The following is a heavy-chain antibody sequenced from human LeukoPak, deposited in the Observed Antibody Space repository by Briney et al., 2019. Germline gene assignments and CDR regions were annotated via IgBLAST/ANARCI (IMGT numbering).Heavy chain of an antibody. D-gene: IGHD2-21*02. J-gene: IGHJ4*02. CDR3: VTVSDVVTAINY. CDR1: GGSISGNSYY. Sequence: SETLSLTCTVSGGSISGNSYYWGWIRQPPGKGLEWIGSIYYSGSTYYNPSLKSRVTISLDTSKNQFSLKLSSVTAADTAVYYCVTVSDVVTAINYWGQGTLVTVSS. V-gene: IGHV4-39*07. CDR2: IYYSGST.